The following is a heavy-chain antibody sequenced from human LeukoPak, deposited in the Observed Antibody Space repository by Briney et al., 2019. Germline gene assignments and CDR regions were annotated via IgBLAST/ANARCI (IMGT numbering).Heavy chain of an antibody. CDR3: ARDYYDSSGPVNDDY. J-gene: IGHJ4*02. Sequence: ASVKVSCKASGYTFTSYDINWVRQATGQGLEWMGWMNPNSDNTGYAQKFQGRVTMTRKTSISTAYMELSSLRSEDTAVYYCARDYYDSSGPVNDDYWGQGTLVTVSS. CDR1: GYTFTSYD. V-gene: IGHV1-8*01. D-gene: IGHD3-22*01. CDR2: MNPNSDNT.